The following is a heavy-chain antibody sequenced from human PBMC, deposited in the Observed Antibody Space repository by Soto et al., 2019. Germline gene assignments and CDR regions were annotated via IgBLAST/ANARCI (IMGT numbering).Heavy chain of an antibody. V-gene: IGHV3-30-3*01. J-gene: IGHJ4*02. Sequence: QVQLVESGGGEVQPGRSLRLSCAASGFTFSSSAMHWVRQAPGKGLVWVAGISCDGSKKYYADAEKGRFTIFRDNXXNTLYLQMNSLRADDTAVYYCGRDRVVAGIGEFDDWGQGTLVTVSS. CDR2: ISCDGSKK. CDR3: GRDRVVAGIGEFDD. D-gene: IGHD6-19*01. CDR1: GFTFSSSA.